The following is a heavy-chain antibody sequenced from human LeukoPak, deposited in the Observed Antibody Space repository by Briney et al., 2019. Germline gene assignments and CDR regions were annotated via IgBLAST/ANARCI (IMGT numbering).Heavy chain of an antibody. D-gene: IGHD2-2*01. CDR3: ARGVPNCSSTCCTGLPSFFDY. V-gene: IGHV4-34*01. CDR2: INHSGST. Sequence: AETLSLTCAVYGGSFSGFYWSWIRQPPGKGLEWIGEINHSGSTNYNPSLESRVTISVDTSNNQFSLKLSSVTAADTAVFYCARGVPNCSSTCCTGLPSFFDYWGQGTLVTVSS. CDR1: GGSFSGFY. J-gene: IGHJ4*02.